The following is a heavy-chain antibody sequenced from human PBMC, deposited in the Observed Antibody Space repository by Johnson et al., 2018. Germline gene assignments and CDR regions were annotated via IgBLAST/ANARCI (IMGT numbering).Heavy chain of an antibody. V-gene: IGHV3-33*01. Sequence: QVQLQESGGGVVQPGRSLRLSCAASGFTFSSYGMHWVRQAPGQGLEWVAVIWFDGYTKYYADSVKGRFTISRDKSKNTLFLQINSLRAEDTAVYYCARDLVDCINGVCYSGMDVWGQGTTVTVSS. J-gene: IGHJ6*02. CDR1: GFTFSSYG. CDR3: ARDLVDCINGVCYSGMDV. CDR2: IWFDGYTK. D-gene: IGHD2-8*01.